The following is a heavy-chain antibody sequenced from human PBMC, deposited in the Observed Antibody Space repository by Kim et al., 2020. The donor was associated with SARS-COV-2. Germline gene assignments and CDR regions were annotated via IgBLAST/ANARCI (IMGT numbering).Heavy chain of an antibody. D-gene: IGHD3-22*01. CDR1: GFSLRTSGVG. CDR3: AHSTKTWYYYDSSLKWFDP. Sequence: SGPTLVNPTQTLTLTCTFSGFSLRTSGVGVGWIRQPPGKALEWLALIYWDDDKRYSPSLKSRLTITKDTSKNQVVLTMTNMDPVDTATYYCAHSTKTWYYYDSSLKWFDPWGQGTLVTVSS. J-gene: IGHJ5*02. V-gene: IGHV2-5*02. CDR2: IYWDDDK.